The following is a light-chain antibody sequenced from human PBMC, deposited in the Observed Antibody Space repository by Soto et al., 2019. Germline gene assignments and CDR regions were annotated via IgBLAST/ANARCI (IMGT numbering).Light chain of an antibody. CDR3: CSYAGSYTSRV. CDR1: SSDDGGYNY. J-gene: IGLJ2*01. Sequence: QSALTQPRSVSGSPGQSVTISCTGTSSDDGGYNYVSWYQQHPGKAPKLMIYDVSKRPSGVPDRFSGSKSGNTASLTISGLQAEDEADYYCCSYAGSYTSRVFGGGTQLTVL. V-gene: IGLV2-11*01. CDR2: DVS.